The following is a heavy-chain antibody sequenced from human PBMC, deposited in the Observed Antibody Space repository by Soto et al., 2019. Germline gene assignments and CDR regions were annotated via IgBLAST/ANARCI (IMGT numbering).Heavy chain of an antibody. CDR1: GFTVSTYH. Sequence: LRLSCAASGFTVSTYHMSWVRQAPGKGLEWVSVIYSAGSADFADSVKVRFTISRDNSKNTLYLQMSSLRAEDTAVYYCARVHNSRYHYFDYWGQGTVVT. V-gene: IGHV3-66*01. D-gene: IGHD6-13*01. CDR2: IYSAGSA. J-gene: IGHJ4*02. CDR3: ARVHNSRYHYFDY.